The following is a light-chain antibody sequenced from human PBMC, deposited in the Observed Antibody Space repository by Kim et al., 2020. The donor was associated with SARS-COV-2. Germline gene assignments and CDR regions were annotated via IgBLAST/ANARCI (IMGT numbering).Light chain of an antibody. Sequence: GEGETPSCRAGQSGGNSASASYDQKTGQAPRLLIYVAYSRATLIPDRFSGRVSVTDFSLTISTLWPEDISVYYCQQNIISPRTFAPGAKVEI. J-gene: IGKJ1*01. CDR2: VAY. V-gene: IGKV3-20*01. CDR3: QQNIISPRT. CDR1: QSGGNSA.